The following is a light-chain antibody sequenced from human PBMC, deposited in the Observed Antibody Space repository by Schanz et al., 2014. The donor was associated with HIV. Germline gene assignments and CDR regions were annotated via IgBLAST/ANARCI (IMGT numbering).Light chain of an antibody. CDR1: SSDVGGYNF. CDR3: SSYTGSSSVI. V-gene: IGLV2-14*03. J-gene: IGLJ2*01. CDR2: DVT. Sequence: QSALTQPASVSGSPGQSITISCTGTSSDVGGYNFVSWYPQHPGKAPKLMIYDVTNRPSGVSNRFTGSKSGNTASLTISGLQAEDEADYYCSSYTGSSSVIFGGGTKLTVL.